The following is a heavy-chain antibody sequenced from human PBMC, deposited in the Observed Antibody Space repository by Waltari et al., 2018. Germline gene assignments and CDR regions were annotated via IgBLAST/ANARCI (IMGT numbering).Heavy chain of an antibody. D-gene: IGHD3-10*01. J-gene: IGHJ4*02. Sequence: QVQLQESGPGLVKPSETLSLTCTVSGGSISSYYWSWIRQSPGKGLEWIGYIYYSGSTNYNPSLKSRVTISVDTSKNQFSLKLSSVTAADTAVYYCARGPGPFDYWGQGTLVTVSS. CDR2: IYYSGST. CDR3: ARGPGPFDY. CDR1: GGSISSYY. V-gene: IGHV4-59*01.